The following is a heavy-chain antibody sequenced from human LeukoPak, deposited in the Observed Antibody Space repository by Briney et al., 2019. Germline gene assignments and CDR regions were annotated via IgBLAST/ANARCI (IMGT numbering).Heavy chain of an antibody. CDR2: IKGDGSHT. J-gene: IGHJ5*01. CDR3: VRDWDHFDFDS. CDR1: GFTFSNYW. D-gene: IGHD1-26*01. V-gene: IGHV3-74*01. Sequence: GGSLRLSCAASGFTFSNYWMHWVRQAPGKGLVWVSRIKGDGSHTVYADSVKGRFTIPRDNAKNTLYLQMKSLRDEDTAVYYCVRDWDHFDFDSWGQGTLVTVSS.